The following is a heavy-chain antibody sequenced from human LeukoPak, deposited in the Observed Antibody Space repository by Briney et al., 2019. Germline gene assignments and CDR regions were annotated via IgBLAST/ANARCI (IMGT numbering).Heavy chain of an antibody. CDR2: ISGSGGNT. J-gene: IGHJ5*02. CDR1: GFTFSSYA. D-gene: IGHD3-10*01. V-gene: IGHV3-23*01. Sequence: GGSLRLSCATSGFTFSSYAMSWVRQAPGKGLEWGSSISGSGGNTYYADSVKGRFTISRDYSKNTLYLQMNSLRTEETAVYYCAKGPAMVRGTFDPWGQGTLVTVSS. CDR3: AKGPAMVRGTFDP.